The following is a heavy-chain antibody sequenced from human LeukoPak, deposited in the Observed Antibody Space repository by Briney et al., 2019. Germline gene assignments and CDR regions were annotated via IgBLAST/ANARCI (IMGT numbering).Heavy chain of an antibody. D-gene: IGHD6-13*01. CDR2: ISSSSYI. CDR1: GFTFSSYS. Sequence: PGGSLRLSCAASGFTFSSYSMNWVRQAPGKGLEWVSSISSSSYIYYADSVKGRFTISRDNAKNSLYLQMNSLRAEDTAVYYCARNSGRSSWYFDYWGQGTLVTVSS. CDR3: ARNSGRSSWYFDY. V-gene: IGHV3-21*01. J-gene: IGHJ4*02.